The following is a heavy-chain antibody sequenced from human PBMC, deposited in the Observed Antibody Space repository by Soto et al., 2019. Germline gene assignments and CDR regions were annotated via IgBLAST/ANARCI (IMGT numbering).Heavy chain of an antibody. CDR1: GFTFSDHY. Sequence: GGSLRLSCAASGFTFSDHYMDWVRQAPGKGLEWVGRTRNKANSYTTEYAASVKGRFTISRDDSKNSLYLQMNSLKTEDTAVYYCARVTLGAFDIWGQGTMVTVSS. CDR2: TRNKANSYTT. V-gene: IGHV3-72*01. J-gene: IGHJ3*02. CDR3: ARVTLGAFDI.